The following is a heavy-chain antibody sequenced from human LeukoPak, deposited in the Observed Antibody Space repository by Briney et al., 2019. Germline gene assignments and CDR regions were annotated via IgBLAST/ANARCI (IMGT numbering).Heavy chain of an antibody. V-gene: IGHV3-66*01. CDR3: AREAVVGATSDAFDI. CDR2: IYSGGST. CDR1: GFTVSGNY. D-gene: IGHD1-26*01. Sequence: GGSLRLSCAASGFTVSGNYMSWVRQAPGKGLEWVSVIYSGGSTYYADSVKGRFTISRDNSKNTLYLQMNSLRAEDTAVYYCAREAVVGATSDAFDIWGQGTMVTVSS. J-gene: IGHJ3*02.